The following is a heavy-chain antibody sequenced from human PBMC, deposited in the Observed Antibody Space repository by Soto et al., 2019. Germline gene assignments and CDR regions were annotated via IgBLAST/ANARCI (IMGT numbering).Heavy chain of an antibody. J-gene: IGHJ4*02. CDR2: ISSSSTI. V-gene: IGHV3-48*01. Sequence: GGSLRLSCAASGFTFSSYSMNWVRQAPGKGLEWVSYISSSSTIYYADSVKGRFTISRDNAKNSLYLQMNSLRAEDTAVYYCARSRNCFDYWGQGTLVTVSS. CDR3: ARSRNCFDY. CDR1: GFTFSSYS.